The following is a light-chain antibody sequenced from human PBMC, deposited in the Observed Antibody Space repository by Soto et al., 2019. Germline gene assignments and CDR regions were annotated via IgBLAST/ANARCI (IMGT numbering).Light chain of an antibody. CDR3: HRTYSNPRT. V-gene: IGKV1-39*01. J-gene: IGKJ1*01. Sequence: DIQMTQSPSSLSASVGDRVTITCRASQSISSYLNWYQQKPGKAPKLLIYAASTLQSEVPSRFSGSGSGTDFTLTISSLQPEDFATYCCHRTYSNPRTFGQGTKVEIK. CDR1: QSISSY. CDR2: AAS.